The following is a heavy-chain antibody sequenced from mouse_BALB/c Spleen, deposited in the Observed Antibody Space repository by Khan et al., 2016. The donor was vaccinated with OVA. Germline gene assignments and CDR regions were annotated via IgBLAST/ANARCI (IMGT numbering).Heavy chain of an antibody. CDR2: ISSGGDYI. CDR1: GFTFSTYA. J-gene: IGHJ3*01. CDR3: ARQNFGPFAY. V-gene: IGHV5-9-3*01. Sequence: EVELVESGGDLVKPGGSLKLSCTASGFTFSTYAMSWVRQTPEKRLEWVATISSGGDYIYYPDSVKGRFTISRDNAKNTLYLQMSSLRSEDTAMYYGARQNFGPFAYWGQGTLVAVSA.